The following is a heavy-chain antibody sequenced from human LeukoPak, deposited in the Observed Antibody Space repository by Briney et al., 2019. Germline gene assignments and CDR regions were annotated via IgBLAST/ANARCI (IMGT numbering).Heavy chain of an antibody. J-gene: IGHJ5*02. Sequence: PSETLSLTCTVSGYSISSGYYWGWIRQPPGKGLEWIGSIYHSGSTYYSPSLKSRVTISVDTSKNQFSLKLSSVTAADTAVYYCARLGGIAAASPLNWFDPWGQGTLVTVSS. CDR3: ARLGGIAAASPLNWFDP. CDR1: GYSISSGYY. V-gene: IGHV4-38-2*02. CDR2: IYHSGST. D-gene: IGHD6-13*01.